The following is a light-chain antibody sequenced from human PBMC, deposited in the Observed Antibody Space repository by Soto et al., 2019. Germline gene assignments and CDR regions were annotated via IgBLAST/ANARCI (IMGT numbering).Light chain of an antibody. CDR3: CSYAGSIVV. J-gene: IGLJ2*01. Sequence: QSALTQPASVSGSPGQSITISCTGTSSDVGSYNLVSWYQQHPGKAPKLMIYEGSKRPSGVSNRFSGSKSGNTASLTISGLQAEDEADYYCCSYAGSIVVFGVGTKLTVL. CDR2: EGS. CDR1: SSDVGSYNL. V-gene: IGLV2-23*01.